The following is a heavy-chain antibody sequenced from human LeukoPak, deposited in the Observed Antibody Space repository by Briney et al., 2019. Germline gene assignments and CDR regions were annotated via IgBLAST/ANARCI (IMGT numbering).Heavy chain of an antibody. CDR3: APRGDIEHCSVYGKRFAP. CDR1: GGSFSSYY. D-gene: IGHD5-12*01. Sequence: SETLSLTCAVYGGSFSSYYWTWIRQPPGKGLEWIGEISHRGSSNYNSSLRSRVTISVDTSYKQFSLRLSSVTAADTAVYYCAPRGDIEHCSVYGKRFAPWGQGTRVTVSS. J-gene: IGHJ5*02. V-gene: IGHV4-34*01. CDR2: ISHRGSS.